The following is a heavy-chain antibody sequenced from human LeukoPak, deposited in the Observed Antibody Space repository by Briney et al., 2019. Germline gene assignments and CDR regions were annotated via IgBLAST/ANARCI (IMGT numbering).Heavy chain of an antibody. CDR3: ARLIPQKWELPGKWFDP. CDR2: VSAYNGHT. J-gene: IGHJ5*02. D-gene: IGHD1-26*01. CDR1: GYTFNSYG. V-gene: IGHV1-18*01. Sequence: ATVKVSCKASGYTFNSYGISWVRQAPGQGLEWMGWVSAYNGHTNYAQKFQGRVTMTTDTSTSTASMELRSLRSDDTAVYYCARLIPQKWELPGKWFDPWGQGTLVTVSS.